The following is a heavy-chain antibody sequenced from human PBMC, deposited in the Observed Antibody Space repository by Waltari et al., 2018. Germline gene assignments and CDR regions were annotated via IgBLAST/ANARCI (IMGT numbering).Heavy chain of an antibody. V-gene: IGHV1-2*02. CDR2: INPTSGGT. D-gene: IGHD6-19*01. Sequence: QVQLVQSGAEVKKPGASVKVSCKASGYTFTAFYIHWVRQAPGQGLEWMGWINPTSGGTTYSQRFQGRVTMTRDTSINTAYMALSSLTSDDTGVYFCARLQWLFRGWFDPWGQGTLITVSS. CDR3: ARLQWLFRGWFDP. CDR1: GYTFTAFY. J-gene: IGHJ5*02.